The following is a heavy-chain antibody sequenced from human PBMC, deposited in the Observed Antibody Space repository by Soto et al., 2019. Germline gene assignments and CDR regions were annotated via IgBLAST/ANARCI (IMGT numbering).Heavy chain of an antibody. J-gene: IGHJ5*02. D-gene: IGHD3-9*01. Sequence: QVQLVQSGAEVKKPGASVKVSCKASGYTFTSYYMHWVRQAPGQGLEWMGIINPSGGSTSYAQKFQGRVTMTRDTSTSTVYLELSSLRSEDTAVYYCARGWKVLRYFDWLPSNWFDPWGQGTLVTVSS. CDR3: ARGWKVLRYFDWLPSNWFDP. CDR2: INPSGGST. CDR1: GYTFTSYY. V-gene: IGHV1-46*01.